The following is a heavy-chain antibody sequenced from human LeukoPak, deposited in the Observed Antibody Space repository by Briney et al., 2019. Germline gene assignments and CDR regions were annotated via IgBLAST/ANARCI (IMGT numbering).Heavy chain of an antibody. CDR3: ARRGYCSGGSCYFFDY. Sequence: SETLSLTCAVSGYSISSGYYWGWIRQPPGKGLECIGSIYHSGSTYYSPSLKSRVTISVDTSKNQFSLKLSSVTAADTAVYYCARRGYCSGGSCYFFDYWGQGTLVTVSS. V-gene: IGHV4-38-2*01. CDR1: GYSISSGYY. J-gene: IGHJ4*02. CDR2: IYHSGST. D-gene: IGHD2-15*01.